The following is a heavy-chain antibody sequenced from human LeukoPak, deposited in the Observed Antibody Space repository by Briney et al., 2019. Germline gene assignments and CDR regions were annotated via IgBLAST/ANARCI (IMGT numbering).Heavy chain of an antibody. D-gene: IGHD1-26*01. V-gene: IGHV4-59*04. J-gene: IGHJ4*02. CDR2: IYYSGST. Sequence: PSETLSLTCRVSGGSISSYYWSWIRQAPGKGLEWIGNIYYSGSTYYNASLQSRVTISIDTSKNQFSLRLNSVTAADTAMYYCAKSGGYGLIDYWGQGTLVTVSS. CDR1: GGSISSYY. CDR3: AKSGGYGLIDY.